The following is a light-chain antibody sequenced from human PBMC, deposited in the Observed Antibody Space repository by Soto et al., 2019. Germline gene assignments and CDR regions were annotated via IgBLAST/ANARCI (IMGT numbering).Light chain of an antibody. V-gene: IGKV1-13*02. CDR2: DVS. CDR3: QQFNSCPIT. Sequence: AIQLMNSPSSLSASVGDRVTITCRASQDIRGALAWYQQNPGKAPKILIYDVSTLESGVPSRFSGSSSGTDVTLTISSLQPVDFASYYCQQFNSCPITFGQGTRLEIK. J-gene: IGKJ5*01. CDR1: QDIRGA.